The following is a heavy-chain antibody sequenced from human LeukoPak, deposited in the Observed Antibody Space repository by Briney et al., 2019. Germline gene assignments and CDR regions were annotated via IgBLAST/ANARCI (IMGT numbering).Heavy chain of an antibody. CDR3: AKDRRGYFPFPSPALGGTYYYYGMDV. J-gene: IGHJ6*02. D-gene: IGHD3-16*01. CDR1: GFTFSSYG. Sequence: GGSLRLSCAASGFTFSSYGMHWVRQAPGKGPEWVAVISYDGSNKYYADSVKGRFTISRDNSKNTLYLQMNSLRAEDTAVYYCAKDRRGYFPFPSPALGGTYYYYGMDVWGQGTTVTVSS. V-gene: IGHV3-30*18. CDR2: ISYDGSNK.